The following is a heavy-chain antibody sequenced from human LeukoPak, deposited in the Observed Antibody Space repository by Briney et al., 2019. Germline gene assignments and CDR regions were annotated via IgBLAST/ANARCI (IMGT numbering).Heavy chain of an antibody. CDR1: GFTFSSYW. D-gene: IGHD2-21*01. V-gene: IGHV3-7*04. CDR3: AREGLWVGPDSGKTRHPYWEI. J-gene: IGHJ3*02. CDR2: IRQDGSEK. Sequence: PGGSLRLSCAASGFTFSSYWMSWVRQAPGKGLEWVADIRQDGSEKYYVDSVKGRFTISRANAKNSLNLQMSSLRAEDTAVYYCAREGLWVGPDSGKTRHPYWEIWGQGTMVTVSS.